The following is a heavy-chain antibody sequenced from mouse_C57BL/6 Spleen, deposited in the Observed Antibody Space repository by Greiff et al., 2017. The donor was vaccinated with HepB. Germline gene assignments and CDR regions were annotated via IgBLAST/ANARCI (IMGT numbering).Heavy chain of an antibody. V-gene: IGHV5-17*01. CDR1: GFTFSDYG. D-gene: IGHD2-4*01. CDR2: ISSGSSTI. J-gene: IGHJ4*01. CDR3: ARPGDYEDYYAMDY. Sequence: EVKVVESGGGLVKPGGSLKLSCAASGFTFSDYGMHWVRQAPEKGLEWVAYISSGSSTIYYADTVKGRFTIDRDNAKNTLFLQMTSLRSEDTAMYYCARPGDYEDYYAMDYWGQGTSVTVSS.